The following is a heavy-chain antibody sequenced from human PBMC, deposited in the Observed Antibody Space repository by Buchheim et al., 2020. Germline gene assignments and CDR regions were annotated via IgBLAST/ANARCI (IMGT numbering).Heavy chain of an antibody. J-gene: IGHJ4*02. CDR1: GGSISSGDYY. D-gene: IGHD4-17*01. CDR2: IYYSGST. CDR3: ARGGAYGEYVW. V-gene: IGHV4-30-4*01. Sequence: QVQLQESGPGLVKPSQTLSLTCTVSGGSISSGDYYWSWIRQPPGKGLEWIGYIYYSGSTYYIPSLKSRLSISIDTSKNQFSLRLRSVTAADTAVYYCARGGAYGEYVWWGQGTL.